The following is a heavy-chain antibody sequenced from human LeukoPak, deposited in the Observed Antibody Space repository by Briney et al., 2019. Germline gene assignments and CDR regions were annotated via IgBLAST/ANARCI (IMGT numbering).Heavy chain of an antibody. CDR3: VRHPSTYGISPDFVDF. CDR2: INYSGNT. D-gene: IGHD3-10*01. CDR1: GGSFSITKYY. V-gene: IGHV4-39*01. J-gene: IGHJ4*02. Sequence: PSETLSLTCTVSGGSFSITKYYWGWVRQPPGKGLEWIATINYSGNTYYNPSVLSRVTVSVDPSKNQFSLNLTSMSATDTSVYYCVRHPSTYGISPDFVDFWGQGILVIVSS.